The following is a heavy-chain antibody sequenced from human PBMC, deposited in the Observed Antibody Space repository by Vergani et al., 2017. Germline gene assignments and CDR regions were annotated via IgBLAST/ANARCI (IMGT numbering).Heavy chain of an antibody. V-gene: IGHV1-2*02. D-gene: IGHD3-10*01. CDR2: INPNSGGT. CDR1: GYTFTGYY. Sequence: QVQLVQSGAEVKKPGASVKVSCKASGYTFTGYYMHWVRQAPGQGLEWMGWINPNSGGTNYAQTFQGRVTMTRDTSISTAYMELSRLRSEDTAVYYCAASTYGAGTTRDYYYYGMDVWGQGTTVTVSS. J-gene: IGHJ6*02. CDR3: AASTYGAGTTRDYYYYGMDV.